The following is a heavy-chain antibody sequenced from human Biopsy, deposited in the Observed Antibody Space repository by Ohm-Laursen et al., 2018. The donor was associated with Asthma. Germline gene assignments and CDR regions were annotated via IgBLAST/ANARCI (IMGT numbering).Heavy chain of an antibody. CDR2: VSHTGST. CDR1: GGSIRSHD. V-gene: IGHV4-59*08. J-gene: IGHJ3*02. D-gene: IGHD1-26*01. Sequence: GTLSLTCPVSGGSIRSHDWTWIRLPPGKGLEYIGDVSHTGSTNYNPSLKSRVTMSLDTSKNQFSLQLRSVTAADTAVYYCARQKLVAAEGPFEMWGQGTMVIVSS. CDR3: ARQKLVAAEGPFEM.